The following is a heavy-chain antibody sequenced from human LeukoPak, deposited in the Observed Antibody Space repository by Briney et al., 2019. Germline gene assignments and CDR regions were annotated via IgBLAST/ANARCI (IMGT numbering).Heavy chain of an antibody. V-gene: IGHV3-23*01. CDR3: AKATGERHY. J-gene: IGHJ4*02. CDR1: GFTFSNYG. CDR2: ISGSGGTT. D-gene: IGHD7-27*01. Sequence: GGSLRLSCEASGFTFSNYGMNWVRQAPGKGLEWVSAISGSGGTTYYADSVQGRFTISRDNSKSTLYLQMHSLRAEDTAVYYCAKATGERHYWGQGTLVTVSS.